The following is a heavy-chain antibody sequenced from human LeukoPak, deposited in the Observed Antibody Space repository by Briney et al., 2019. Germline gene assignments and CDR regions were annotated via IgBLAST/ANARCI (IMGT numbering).Heavy chain of an antibody. J-gene: IGHJ4*02. D-gene: IGHD2-15*01. V-gene: IGHV5-51*01. Sequence: GESLKISCKGSGYSFTSYWIGWVRQMPGKGLEWMGITYPGDSDTRYSPSFQGQVTISADKSISTAYLQWSSLKASDTAMYYCAGGRRDCSGGSCYSNVLDYWGQGTLVTVSS. CDR3: AGGRRDCSGGSCYSNVLDY. CDR1: GYSFTSYW. CDR2: TYPGDSDT.